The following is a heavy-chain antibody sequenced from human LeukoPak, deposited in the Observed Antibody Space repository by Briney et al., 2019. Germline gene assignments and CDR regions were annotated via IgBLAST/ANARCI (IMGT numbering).Heavy chain of an antibody. CDR3: ARGLPAVAGQPCPDY. Sequence: ASVKVSCKASGYTFTGYYMHWVRQAPGRGLEWMGWINPNSGGTNYAQKFQGRVTMTRDTSISTAYMELSRLRSDHTAVYYCARGLPAVAGQPCPDYWGQGTLVTVSS. CDR1: GYTFTGYY. D-gene: IGHD6-19*01. CDR2: INPNSGGT. V-gene: IGHV1-2*02. J-gene: IGHJ4*02.